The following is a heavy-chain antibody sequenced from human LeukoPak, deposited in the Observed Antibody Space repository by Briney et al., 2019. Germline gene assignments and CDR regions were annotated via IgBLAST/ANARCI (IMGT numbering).Heavy chain of an antibody. J-gene: IGHJ4*02. CDR3: ARDLDYSSSSFDY. D-gene: IGHD6-6*01. Sequence: GGSLRLSCAASGFTFSSYSMNWVRQAPGKGLEWVSSISSSSSYIYYADSVKGGFTIYRDNAKNSLYLQMNSLRAEDTAVYYCARDLDYSSSSFDYWGQGTLVTVSS. CDR1: GFTFSSYS. CDR2: ISSSSSYI. V-gene: IGHV3-21*01.